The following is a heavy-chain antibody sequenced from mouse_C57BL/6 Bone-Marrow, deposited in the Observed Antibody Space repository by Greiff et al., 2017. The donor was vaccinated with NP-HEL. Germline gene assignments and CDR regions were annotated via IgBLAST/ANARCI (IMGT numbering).Heavy chain of an antibody. Sequence: EVHLVESGGGLVQPGGSLKLSCAASGFTFSDYYMYWVRQTPEKRLEWVAYISNGGGSTYYPDTVKGRFTISRDNAKNTLDLQMSRLKSEDTAMYYCARHYYYGSSHYWDFDVWGTGTTVTVSA. J-gene: IGHJ1*03. V-gene: IGHV5-12*01. D-gene: IGHD1-1*01. CDR2: ISNGGGST. CDR1: GFTFSDYY. CDR3: ARHYYYGSSHYWDFDV.